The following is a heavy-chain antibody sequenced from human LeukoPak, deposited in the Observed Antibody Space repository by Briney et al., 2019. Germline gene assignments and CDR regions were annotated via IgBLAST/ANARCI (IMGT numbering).Heavy chain of an antibody. V-gene: IGHV4-30-4*01. Sequence: PPQTLSLTCTVSGGSISSGDNYWGWLRQPPGKGLEWLGYIYYSGSPYYNPSLKSRVTISVDTSKNQFSLKLTSVTAADAAVYYCARVSSGSGTNWGQGTLVTVSS. CDR3: ARVSSGSGTN. D-gene: IGHD3-10*01. CDR1: GGSISSGDNY. J-gene: IGHJ4*02. CDR2: IYYSGSP.